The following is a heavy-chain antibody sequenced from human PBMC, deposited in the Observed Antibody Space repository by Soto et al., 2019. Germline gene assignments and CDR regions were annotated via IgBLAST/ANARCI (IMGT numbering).Heavy chain of an antibody. CDR1: GYTFTSYG. Sequence: GASVKVSCKASGYTFTSYGISWVRQAPGQGLEWMGWISAYNGNTNYAQKLQGRVTMTTDTSTSTAYMELRSLRSDDTAVYYCARDDCTNGVCYISHAFDIWGQGTMVTVSS. CDR2: ISAYNGNT. J-gene: IGHJ3*02. CDR3: ARDDCTNGVCYISHAFDI. V-gene: IGHV1-18*01. D-gene: IGHD2-8*01.